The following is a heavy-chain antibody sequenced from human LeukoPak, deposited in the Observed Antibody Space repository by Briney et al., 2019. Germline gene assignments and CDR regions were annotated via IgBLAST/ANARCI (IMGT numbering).Heavy chain of an antibody. CDR3: ARWGYCTGGSCYRYDA. J-gene: IGHJ5*02. Sequence: GGSLRLSCGASGFTLSNYWMSWVRQAPGKGLEWVANIKQDGSEKDYVDSVKGRFTISRDNAQNSLSLQMNSLRAEDTAVYYCARWGYCTGGSCYRYDAWGQGTLVTVSS. CDR2: IKQDGSEK. CDR1: GFTLSNYW. V-gene: IGHV3-7*01. D-gene: IGHD2-15*01.